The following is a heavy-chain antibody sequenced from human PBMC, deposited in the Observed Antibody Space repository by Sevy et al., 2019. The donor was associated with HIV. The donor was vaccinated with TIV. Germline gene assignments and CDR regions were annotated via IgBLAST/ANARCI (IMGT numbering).Heavy chain of an antibody. V-gene: IGHV1-69*13. J-gene: IGHJ6*02. CDR1: GGTFSSYA. D-gene: IGHD3-16*01. CDR3: ARRGASYYYGMDV. Sequence: ASVKVSCKASGGTFSSYANSWVRQAPGQGLEWMGGIIPIFGTANYAQKFQGRVTITADESTITAYMELSSLRSEDTAVYYCARRGASYYYGMDVWGQGTTVTVSS. CDR2: IIPIFGTA.